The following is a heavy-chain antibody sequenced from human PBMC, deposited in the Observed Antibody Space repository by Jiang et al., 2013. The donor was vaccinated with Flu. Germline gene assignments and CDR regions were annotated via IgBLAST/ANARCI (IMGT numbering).Heavy chain of an antibody. V-gene: IGHV1-18*01. CDR3: ARVATAGTAMVDY. D-gene: IGHD5-18*01. CDR2: ISAYNGNT. Sequence: VRQAPGQGLEWMGWISAYNGNTNYAQKLQGRVTMTTDTSTSTAYMELRSLRSDDTAVYYCARVATAGTAMVDYWGQGTLVTVSS. J-gene: IGHJ4*02.